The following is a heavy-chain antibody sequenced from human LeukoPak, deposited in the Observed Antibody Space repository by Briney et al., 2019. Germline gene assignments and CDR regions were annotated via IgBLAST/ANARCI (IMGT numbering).Heavy chain of an antibody. J-gene: IGHJ6*03. CDR1: GGTFSSYA. V-gene: IGHV1-69*05. CDR2: IIPISGTA. Sequence: ASVKVSCKASGGTFSSYAISWVRQAPGQGLEWMGRIIPISGTANYAQKFQGRVTITTDESTSTAYMELSSLRSEDTAVYYCARDHYYYYYMDVWGKGTTVTVSS. CDR3: ARDHYYYYYMDV.